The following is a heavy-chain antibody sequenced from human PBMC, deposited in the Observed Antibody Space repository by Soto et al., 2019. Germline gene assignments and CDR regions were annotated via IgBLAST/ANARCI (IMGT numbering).Heavy chain of an antibody. V-gene: IGHV3-23*01. J-gene: IGHJ4*02. D-gene: IGHD3-22*01. CDR2: ISGGGSTT. CDR1: GLTFSNYG. CDR3: AKDKKREEGMIVVVMTSGFDF. Sequence: EVQLLESGGGLVQPGGSLSLSCAVSGLTFSNYGMSWVRQAPGKGLEWVSFISGGGSTTYYADSVKGRFTILRDNSKDTLYLHMSSLSAEDTAVYYCAKDKKREEGMIVVVMTSGFDFWGQGTLVSVSS.